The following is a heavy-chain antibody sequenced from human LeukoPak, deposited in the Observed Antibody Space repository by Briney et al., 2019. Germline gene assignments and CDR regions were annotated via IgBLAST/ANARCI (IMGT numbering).Heavy chain of an antibody. J-gene: IGHJ5*02. CDR3: ARVTTGTPRRRANWFDP. D-gene: IGHD1-1*01. V-gene: IGHV1-8*01. CDR2: MNPNSGNT. CDR1: GYTFTSYD. Sequence: ASVKVSCKASGYTFTSYDINWVRQATGQGLEWMGWMNPNSGNTGYAQKFQGRVTMTRNTSISTAYMELGSLRSEDTAVYYCARVTTGTPRRRANWFDPWGQGTLVTVSS.